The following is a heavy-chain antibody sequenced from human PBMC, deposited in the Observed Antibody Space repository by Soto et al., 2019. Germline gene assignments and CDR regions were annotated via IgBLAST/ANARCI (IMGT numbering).Heavy chain of an antibody. CDR1: GFTFSSYA. Sequence: GGSLRLSCAASGFTFSSYAMSWVRQAPGKGLEWVSAISGSGGSTYYADSVKGRFTISRDNSKNTLYLQMNSLRAEDTAVYYCAKYIPDYDSSGYYLFHDYWGQGTLVTVSS. J-gene: IGHJ4*02. CDR2: ISGSGGST. CDR3: AKYIPDYDSSGYYLFHDY. V-gene: IGHV3-23*01. D-gene: IGHD3-22*01.